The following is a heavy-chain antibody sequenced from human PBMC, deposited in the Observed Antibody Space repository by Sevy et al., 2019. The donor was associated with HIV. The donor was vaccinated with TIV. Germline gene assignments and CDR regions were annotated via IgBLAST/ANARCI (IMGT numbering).Heavy chain of an antibody. CDR2: FDPEDGET. Sequence: ASVKVSCKVSGYTLTELSMHWVRQAPGKGLEWMGGFDPEDGETIYAQKFQGRVTMTEDTSTDTAYMELSSLRSEDTAVYYCATVTGYCSGSCYSEYFQHWGQGTLVTVSS. J-gene: IGHJ1*01. CDR1: GYTLTELS. D-gene: IGHD2-15*01. CDR3: ATVTGYCSGSCYSEYFQH. V-gene: IGHV1-24*01.